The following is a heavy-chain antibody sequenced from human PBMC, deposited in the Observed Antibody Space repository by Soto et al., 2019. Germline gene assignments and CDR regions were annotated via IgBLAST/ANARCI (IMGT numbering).Heavy chain of an antibody. J-gene: IGHJ6*02. D-gene: IGHD2-8*01. CDR3: ARGGPYCTNGVCYKRGPYYYYGMDV. Sequence: QVQLVQSGAEVKKPGSSVKVSCKASGGTFSSYAISWVRQAPGQGLEWMGGIIPIFGTANYAQKFQGRVTITADESTSTAYMELSSLRSEDTAVYYCARGGPYCTNGVCYKRGPYYYYGMDVWGQGTTVTVSS. CDR2: IIPIFGTA. CDR1: GGTFSSYA. V-gene: IGHV1-69*01.